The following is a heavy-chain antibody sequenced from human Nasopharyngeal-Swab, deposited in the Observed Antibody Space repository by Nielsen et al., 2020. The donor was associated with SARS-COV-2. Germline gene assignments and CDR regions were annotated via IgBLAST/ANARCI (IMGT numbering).Heavy chain of an antibody. Sequence: SVKVSCKASGGTFSSYAISWVRQAPGQGLEWMGGIIPIFGTANYAQKFQGRVTITADKSTSTAYMELSSLRSEDTAVYYCARDRIEITIFGVVYYGMDVWGQWTTVTVSS. D-gene: IGHD3-3*01. J-gene: IGHJ6*02. CDR2: IIPIFGTA. V-gene: IGHV1-69*06. CDR3: ARDRIEITIFGVVYYGMDV. CDR1: GGTFSSYA.